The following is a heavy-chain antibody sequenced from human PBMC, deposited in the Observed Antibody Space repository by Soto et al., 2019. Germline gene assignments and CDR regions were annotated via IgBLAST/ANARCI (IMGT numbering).Heavy chain of an antibody. Sequence: QVQLVQSGAEVKKPGSSVKVSCKASGGTFSSYAISWVRQAPGQGLEWMGGIIPIFGTANYAQKFQGRVTITADESTSTAYMELSSLRSEDTAVYYCARGMTYPYYYYYYGMDVWGQGTTVTVSS. J-gene: IGHJ6*02. D-gene: IGHD2-8*01. V-gene: IGHV1-69*01. CDR1: GGTFSSYA. CDR3: ARGMTYPYYYYYYGMDV. CDR2: IIPIFGTA.